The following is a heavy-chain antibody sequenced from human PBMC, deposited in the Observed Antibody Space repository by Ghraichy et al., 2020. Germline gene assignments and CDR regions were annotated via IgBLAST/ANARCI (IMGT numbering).Heavy chain of an antibody. CDR2: FIPVLGKA. V-gene: IGHV1-69*04. Sequence: SVKDSCKASGGTFNSFAFNWVRQAPGQGLEWMGRFIPVLGKAEYAQKLQGRVTISADTSTRTAYMELSSLRSDDTADYYCATADGFALYFDSWGQGTLVTVSS. CDR3: ATADGFALYFDS. J-gene: IGHJ4*02. D-gene: IGHD3-10*01. CDR1: GGTFNSFA.